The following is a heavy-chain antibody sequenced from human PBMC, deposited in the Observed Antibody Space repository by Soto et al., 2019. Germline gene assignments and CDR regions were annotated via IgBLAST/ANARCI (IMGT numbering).Heavy chain of an antibody. J-gene: IGHJ6*02. CDR2: IIPIFGTA. V-gene: IGHV1-69*13. D-gene: IGHD2-15*01. Sequence: AVKVSCKASGGTFSSYAISWVRQAPGQGLDWMGGIIPIFGTANYAQKFQGRVTITADESTSTAYMEMSSLRSEDTAAYYCAILYCSGRSCGYYYYGMDVWGQGTTVTVSS. CDR3: AILYCSGRSCGYYYYGMDV. CDR1: GGTFSSYA.